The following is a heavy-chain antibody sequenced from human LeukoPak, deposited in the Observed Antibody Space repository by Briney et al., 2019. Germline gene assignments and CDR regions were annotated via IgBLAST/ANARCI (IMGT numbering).Heavy chain of an antibody. V-gene: IGHV3-48*01. CDR2: ISGGSGSI. J-gene: IGHJ3*02. CDR3: AREMGALGI. D-gene: IGHD1-26*01. CDR1: GLTLCSYN. Sequence: GGSLRLSCAASGLTLCSYNMNWVRQAPGKGLEWLSDISGGSGSIHYADSVKGRFTISRDSAENSLYLQMNSLRAEDTAVYYCAREMGALGIWSQGTMVTVSS.